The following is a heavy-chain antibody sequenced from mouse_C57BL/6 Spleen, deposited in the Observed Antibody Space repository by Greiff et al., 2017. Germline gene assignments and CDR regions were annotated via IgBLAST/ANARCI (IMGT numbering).Heavy chain of an antibody. J-gene: IGHJ3*01. CDR1: GYTFTSYW. V-gene: IGHV1-64*01. CDR2: IHPNSGST. Sequence: VQLQQPGAELVKPGASVKLSCKASGYTFTSYWMHWVKQRPGQGLEWIGMIHPNSGSTNYNEKFKGKATLTVDKASSTAYLQLSSLTSEDSAVYYCASAFYDYDRGWFAYWGQGTLVTVSA. CDR3: ASAFYDYDRGWFAY. D-gene: IGHD2-4*01.